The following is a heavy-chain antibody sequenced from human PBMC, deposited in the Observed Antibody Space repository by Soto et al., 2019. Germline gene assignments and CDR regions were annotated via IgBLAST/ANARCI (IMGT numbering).Heavy chain of an antibody. V-gene: IGHV1-8*01. J-gene: IGHJ4*02. CDR3: ARGYCTNGVCFFDY. D-gene: IGHD2-8*01. CDR1: GYTFTSYD. Sequence: ASVQVSCKASGYTFTSYDINWVRQATGQGLEWMGWMNPNSGNTGYAQKFQGRVTMTRNTSISTAYMELSSLRSEDTAVYYCARGYCTNGVCFFDYWGQGTLVTVSS. CDR2: MNPNSGNT.